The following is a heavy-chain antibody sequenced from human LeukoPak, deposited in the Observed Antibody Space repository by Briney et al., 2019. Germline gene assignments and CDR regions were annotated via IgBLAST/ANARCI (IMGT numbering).Heavy chain of an antibody. J-gene: IGHJ6*02. CDR3: AREGVIYGSGFTTGYHYGMDV. CDR2: INPSGGST. CDR1: GYTFTSYY. V-gene: IGHV1-46*01. D-gene: IGHD3-10*01. Sequence: RASVKVSCKASGYTFTSYYMHWVRQAPGQGLEWMVIINPSGGSTSYAQKFQGRVTMTRDTSTSTVYMELSSLRSEDTAVYYCAREGVIYGSGFTTGYHYGMDVWCQGTTVTVSS.